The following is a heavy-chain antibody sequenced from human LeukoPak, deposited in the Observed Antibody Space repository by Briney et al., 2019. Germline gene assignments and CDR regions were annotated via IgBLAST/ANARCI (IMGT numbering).Heavy chain of an antibody. CDR3: ARDMHYYGMDV. CDR1: RFTFNNYA. CDR2: VSGGGGTT. Sequence: SGGSLRLSCAASRFTFNNYAMSWVRQAPGKGLEWVSAVSGGGGTTYYADSVKGRFTISRDNSKNTLYLQMNSLRAEDTAVYYCARDMHYYGMDVWGQGTTVTVSS. V-gene: IGHV3-23*01. D-gene: IGHD2-2*01. J-gene: IGHJ6*02.